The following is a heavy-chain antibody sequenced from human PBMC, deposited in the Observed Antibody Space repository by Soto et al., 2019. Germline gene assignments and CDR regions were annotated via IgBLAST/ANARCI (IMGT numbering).Heavy chain of an antibody. Sequence: EVQVVESGGGLVQPGGSLRLSCAASGFTFSNYWMTWVRQAPGKGLEWVANIKQDASENFYVDSVKGRFTIYRDNAKNGLYLQMNSLRAEDTAVYYCARDSGPRGYDAFDIWGQGTMVTVSS. CDR2: IKQDASEN. J-gene: IGHJ3*02. CDR1: GFTFSNYW. V-gene: IGHV3-7*04. CDR3: ARDSGPRGYDAFDI. D-gene: IGHD2-8*02.